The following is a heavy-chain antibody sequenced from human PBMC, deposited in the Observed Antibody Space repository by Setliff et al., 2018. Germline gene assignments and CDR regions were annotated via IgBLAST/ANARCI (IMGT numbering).Heavy chain of an antibody. J-gene: IGHJ4*02. CDR1: GASISSGSYY. V-gene: IGHV4-61*09. CDR2: IHSSGSA. CDR3: ARGGGGYHSDF. D-gene: IGHD3-16*01. Sequence: LSLTCTVSGASISSGSYYWSWIRQPAGKGLEWIGHIHSSGSANYNSSLESRLTMSLDPSKKQFSLKLRSVTAADTAVYYCARGGGGYHSDFWGPGILVTVSS.